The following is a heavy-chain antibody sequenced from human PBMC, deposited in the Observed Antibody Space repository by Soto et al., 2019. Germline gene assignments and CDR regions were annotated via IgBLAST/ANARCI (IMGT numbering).Heavy chain of an antibody. CDR3: CMITFGGVIDYGMDV. D-gene: IGHD3-16*02. Sequence: GGSLRLSCAASGFTFSSYGMHWVRQAPGKGLEWVAVIWYDGSNKYYADSVKGRFTISRDNSKNTLYLQMNSLRAEDTAVYYCCMITFGGVIDYGMDVWGQGTTVTVSS. CDR2: IWYDGSNK. CDR1: GFTFSSYG. V-gene: IGHV3-33*01. J-gene: IGHJ6*02.